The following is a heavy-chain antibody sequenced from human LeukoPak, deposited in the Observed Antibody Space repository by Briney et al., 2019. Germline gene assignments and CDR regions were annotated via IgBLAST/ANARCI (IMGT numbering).Heavy chain of an antibody. CDR1: GYASTSHY. CDR3: ARDIINDYGEPIDY. J-gene: IGHJ4*02. V-gene: IGHV1-46*01. D-gene: IGHD4-17*01. CDR2: INPSGGNT. Sequence: ASVKVSCKASGYASTSHYMHWVRQAPGQGLEWMGIINPSGGNTVYAQKFQGRVTMTRDMSTSTVYMELSSLRSEDTAIYYCARDIINDYGEPIDYWGQGTLVTVSS.